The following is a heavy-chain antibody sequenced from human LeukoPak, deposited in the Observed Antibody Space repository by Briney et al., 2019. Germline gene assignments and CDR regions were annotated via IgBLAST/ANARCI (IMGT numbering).Heavy chain of an antibody. CDR2: IYTSGST. V-gene: IGHV4-61*02. Sequence: PSETLSLTCTVSGGSISSGSYYWSWIRQPAGKGLEWIGRIYTSGSTNYNPSLKSRVTISVDTSKNQFSLKLSSVTAADTAVYYYASTRGFFDYWGQGTLVTVSS. CDR1: GGSISSGSYY. CDR3: ASTRGFFDY. J-gene: IGHJ4*02.